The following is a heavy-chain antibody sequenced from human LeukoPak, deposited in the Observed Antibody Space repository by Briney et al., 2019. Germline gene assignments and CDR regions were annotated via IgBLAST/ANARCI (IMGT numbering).Heavy chain of an antibody. CDR2: ISSSGSTI. Sequence: PGGSLRLSCAASGFASSDYYMSWIRQAPGKGLEWVSYISSSGSTIYYADSVKGRFTISRDNAKNSLYLQMNSLRAEDTAVYYCAREGYYDILTGYFYWGQGTLVTVSS. J-gene: IGHJ4*02. CDR1: GFASSDYY. V-gene: IGHV3-11*01. CDR3: AREGYYDILTGYFY. D-gene: IGHD3-9*01.